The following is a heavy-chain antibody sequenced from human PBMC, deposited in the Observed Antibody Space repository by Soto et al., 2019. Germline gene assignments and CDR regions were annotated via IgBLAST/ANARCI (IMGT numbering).Heavy chain of an antibody. D-gene: IGHD1-1*01. CDR2: ISYTGST. CDR3: ARHQDWNRPFDC. J-gene: IGHJ4*02. CDR1: GGSITSYS. Sequence: PSETLSLTCTVSGGSITSYSWSWLRQPPGKGLEWIGYISYTGSTNYNPSLKSRVTISIDTSKNQFSLKLTSVTAADTAVYSCARHQDWNRPFDCWGLGTLVTVSS. V-gene: IGHV4-59*08.